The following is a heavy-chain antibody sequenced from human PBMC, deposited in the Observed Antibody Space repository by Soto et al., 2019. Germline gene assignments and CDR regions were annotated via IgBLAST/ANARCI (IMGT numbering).Heavy chain of an antibody. CDR3: ARGGYCSGGSCLFRALDV. CDR2: INHSGST. V-gene: IGHV4-34*01. J-gene: IGHJ6*02. CDR1: GGSFSGYY. Sequence: QVQLQQWGAGLLKPSETLSLTCAVYGGSFSGYYWSWIRQPPGKGLEWIGEINHSGSTNYNPSLKSRVTISVDTSKNQCSLKLSSVTAADTAVYYCARGGYCSGGSCLFRALDVWGQGTTVTVSS. D-gene: IGHD2-15*01.